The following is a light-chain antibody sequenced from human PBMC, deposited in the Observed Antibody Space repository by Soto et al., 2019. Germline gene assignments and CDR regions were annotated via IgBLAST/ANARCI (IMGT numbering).Light chain of an antibody. CDR3: QVWDSSSDHPYVV. Sequence: SYELTQPPSASVAPGKTARITCGGNNIGSKSVHWYQQKPGQAPVLVIYYDSDRPSGIPERFSGSNSGNTATLTISRVEAGDEADYYCQVWDSSSDHPYVVFGGGTQLTVL. CDR2: YDS. CDR1: NIGSKS. V-gene: IGLV3-21*04. J-gene: IGLJ2*01.